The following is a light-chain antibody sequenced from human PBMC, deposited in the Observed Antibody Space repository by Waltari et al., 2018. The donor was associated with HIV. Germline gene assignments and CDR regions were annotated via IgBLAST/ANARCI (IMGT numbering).Light chain of an antibody. CDR3: VTWDDSLRGVV. CDR1: TSNIGSNY. Sequence: SVVTQPPSASGTPGQRVTISCSGNTSNIGSNYVFWYQHLPGTAPKLLIHRNDQRPSGVPDRFSGSTSGTSASRAISGLRSEDEADYYCVTWDDSLRGVVFGGGTKVAVL. J-gene: IGLJ2*01. V-gene: IGLV1-47*01. CDR2: RND.